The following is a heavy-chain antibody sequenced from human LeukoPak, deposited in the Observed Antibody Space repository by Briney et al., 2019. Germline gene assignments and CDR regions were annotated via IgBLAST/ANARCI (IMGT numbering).Heavy chain of an antibody. V-gene: IGHV1-46*01. CDR1: GYTFTSYY. D-gene: IGHD1-26*01. CDR2: INPSGGST. Sequence: ASVKVSCKASGYTFTSYYMHWVRQAPGQGLEWMGIINPSGGSTSYAQKFQGRVTMTRDTSTSTVYIELSSLRSEDTAVYYCARDSVWRLQWIGIVGTTEEGWFDPWGQGTLVTVSS. CDR3: ARDSVWRLQWIGIVGTTEEGWFDP. J-gene: IGHJ5*02.